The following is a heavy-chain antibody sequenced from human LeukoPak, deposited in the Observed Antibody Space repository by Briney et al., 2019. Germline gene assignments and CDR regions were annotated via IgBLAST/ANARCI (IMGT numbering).Heavy chain of an antibody. V-gene: IGHV3-11*04. CDR2: ISSSGNST. D-gene: IGHD3-9*01. Sequence: GGSLRLSCAASGFTFSDYYMSWIRQAPGKGLEWVSYISSSGNSTYYSDSVRGRFTISRDNAKNSLHLQMNSLRAEDTAVYYCARDREYYNLLTGYKVSHYFDYWGQGTLVTVSS. J-gene: IGHJ4*02. CDR1: GFTFSDYY. CDR3: ARDREYYNLLTGYKVSHYFDY.